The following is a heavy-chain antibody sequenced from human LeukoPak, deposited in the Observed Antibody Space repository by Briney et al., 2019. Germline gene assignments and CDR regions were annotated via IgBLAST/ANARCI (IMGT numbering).Heavy chain of an antibody. V-gene: IGHV4-59*01. J-gene: IGHJ5*02. CDR3: ARGANWFDP. CDR2: IYDSGST. Sequence: SETLSLTCTVSGGSINSYYWSWIRQPPGKGLEWIGYIYDSGSTNYNPSLKGRVTISVDTSKNQFSLKLNSVTATDTAVYYCARGANWFDPWGQGTLVTVSS. CDR1: GGSINSYY.